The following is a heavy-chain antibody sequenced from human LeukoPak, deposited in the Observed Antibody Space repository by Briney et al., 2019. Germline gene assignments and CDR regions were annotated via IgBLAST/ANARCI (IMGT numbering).Heavy chain of an antibody. Sequence: PSETLSLTCAVYGGSFSGYYWSWIRQPPGKGLEWIGEINHSGSTNYNPSLKSRVTISVDTSKNQFSLKLSSVTAADTAVYYCARDQYYYDSSGSHYWYFDLWGRGTLVTVSS. CDR3: ARDQYYYDSSGSHYWYFDL. J-gene: IGHJ2*01. CDR2: INHSGST. CDR1: GGSFSGYY. V-gene: IGHV4-34*01. D-gene: IGHD3-22*01.